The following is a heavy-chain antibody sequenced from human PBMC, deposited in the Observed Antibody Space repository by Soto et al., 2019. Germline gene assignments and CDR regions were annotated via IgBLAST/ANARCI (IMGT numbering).Heavy chain of an antibody. CDR3: ARDTAMAYDY. CDR2: IIPIFGTA. CDR1: GYTFTGYY. D-gene: IGHD5-18*01. V-gene: IGHV1-69*01. J-gene: IGHJ4*02. Sequence: GPQVKVSCKASGYTFTGYYMHWVRQAPGQGLEWMGGIIPIFGTANYAQKFQGRVTITADESTSTAYMELSSLRSEDTAVYYCARDTAMAYDYWGQGTLVTVSS.